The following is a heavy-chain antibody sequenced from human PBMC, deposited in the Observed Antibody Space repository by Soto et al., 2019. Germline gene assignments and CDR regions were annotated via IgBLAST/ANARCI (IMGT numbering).Heavy chain of an antibody. J-gene: IGHJ5*02. Sequence: QVQLVQSGAEVKKPGASVKVSCKASGYTFTSYAMHWVRQAPGQRLEWMGWINAGNGNTKYSQKFQGRVTITRDTCGSTAYMELSSLRSEDTAVYYCARELLWFGGEDPWGQGTLVTVSS. V-gene: IGHV1-3*01. CDR2: INAGNGNT. CDR1: GYTFTSYA. CDR3: ARELLWFGGEDP. D-gene: IGHD3-10*01.